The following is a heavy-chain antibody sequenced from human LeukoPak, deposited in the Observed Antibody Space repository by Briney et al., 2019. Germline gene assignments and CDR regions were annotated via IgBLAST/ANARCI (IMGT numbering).Heavy chain of an antibody. V-gene: IGHV4-34*01. J-gene: IGHJ4*02. D-gene: IGHD4-17*01. CDR2: INHSGST. CDR3: ARGRRKATVTTPINY. Sequence: PSETLSLTCAVYGGSFSGYYWSWIRQPPGKGLEWIGEINHSGSTNYNPSLKSRVTISVDTSKNQFSLKLSSVTAADTAVYYCARGRRKATVTTPINYWGQGTLVTVSS. CDR1: GGSFSGYY.